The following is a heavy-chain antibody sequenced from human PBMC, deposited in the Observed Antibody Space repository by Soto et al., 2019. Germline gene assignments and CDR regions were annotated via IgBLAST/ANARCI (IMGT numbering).Heavy chain of an antibody. CDR2: IDPSDSYT. CDR3: ARHRPRITIFGVVRYHGNPRHEDWFDP. V-gene: IGHV5-10-1*01. J-gene: IGHJ5*02. D-gene: IGHD3-3*01. Sequence: PGESLKISCKGSGYSFTSYWISWVRQMPGKGLEWMGRIDPSDSYTKYSPTFQGHVTISADKSISTAYLQWSSLKASDTAMYYCARHRPRITIFGVVRYHGNPRHEDWFDPWGQGTLVTVSS. CDR1: GYSFTSYW.